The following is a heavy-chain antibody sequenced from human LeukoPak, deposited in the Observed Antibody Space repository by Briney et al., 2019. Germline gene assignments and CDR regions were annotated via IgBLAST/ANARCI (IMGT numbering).Heavy chain of an antibody. Sequence: GGSLRLSCVVSGFTVSNNYMSWVRQAPGKGLVWVSRINSDGSSTTYADSVKGRFTISRDNAKNTLYLQMNSLRAEDTAVYYCARDRVVATITAFDYWGQGALVTVSS. CDR2: INSDGSST. CDR1: GFTVSNNY. CDR3: ARDRVVATITAFDY. J-gene: IGHJ4*02. V-gene: IGHV3-74*01. D-gene: IGHD5-12*01.